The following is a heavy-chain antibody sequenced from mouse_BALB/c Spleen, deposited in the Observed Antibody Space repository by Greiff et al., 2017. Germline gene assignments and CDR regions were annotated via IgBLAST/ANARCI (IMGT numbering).Heavy chain of an antibody. CDR1: GFTFSSFG. Sequence: EVKLVESGGGLVQPGGSRKLSCAASGFTFSSFGMHWVRQAPEKGLEWVAYISSGSSTIYYADTVKGRFTISRDNPKNNLYLQMSSLKSEDTAMYYCARDHYYGSSSWFAYWGQGTLVTVSA. J-gene: IGHJ3*01. V-gene: IGHV5-17*02. CDR2: ISSGSSTI. CDR3: ARDHYYGSSSWFAY. D-gene: IGHD1-1*01.